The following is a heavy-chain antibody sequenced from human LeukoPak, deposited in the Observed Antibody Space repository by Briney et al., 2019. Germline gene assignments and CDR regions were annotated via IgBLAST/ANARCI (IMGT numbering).Heavy chain of an antibody. Sequence: GGSLRLSCVATGFNFYNEYMHWVRQAPGKGLVWVSRITTDGSTTYADSVRGRFTISRDNAKNTLYLQMNSLRAEDTAVYYCARDYPGERNAFDIWGQGTMISVSS. V-gene: IGHV3-74*01. CDR1: GFNFYNEY. J-gene: IGHJ3*02. CDR2: ITTDGST. CDR3: ARDYPGERNAFDI. D-gene: IGHD7-27*01.